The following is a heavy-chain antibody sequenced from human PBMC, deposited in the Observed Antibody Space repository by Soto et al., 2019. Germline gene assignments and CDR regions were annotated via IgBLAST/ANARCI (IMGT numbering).Heavy chain of an antibody. Sequence: QITLKESGPTLVKPTETLTLTCTFSGFSLSTSGVGVGWIRQPPGKALEWLALIYWDDDKRYSPSLKSRLTFISDTSKHQVVLTMTTMDPVDTATYYCARYCSGGSCSAMFYFDYWGQGTLVTVSS. D-gene: IGHD2-15*01. CDR1: GFSLSTSGVG. CDR3: ARYCSGGSCSAMFYFDY. CDR2: IYWDDDK. V-gene: IGHV2-5*02. J-gene: IGHJ4*02.